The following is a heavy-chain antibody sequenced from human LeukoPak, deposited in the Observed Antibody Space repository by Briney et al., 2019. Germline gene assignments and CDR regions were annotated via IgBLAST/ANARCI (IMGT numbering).Heavy chain of an antibody. D-gene: IGHD6-19*01. Sequence: SETLSLTCAVYGGSFSGYYWSWIRQPPGKGLEWIGEINHSGSTNYNPSLKSRVTISVDTSKNQFSLKLSSVTAADTAVYYCASGLAVAGKVGFDYWGQGTLVTVSS. CDR3: ASGLAVAGKVGFDY. CDR1: GGSFSGYY. V-gene: IGHV4-34*01. J-gene: IGHJ4*02. CDR2: INHSGST.